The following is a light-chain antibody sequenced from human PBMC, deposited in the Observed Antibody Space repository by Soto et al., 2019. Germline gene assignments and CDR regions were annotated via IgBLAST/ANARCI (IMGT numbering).Light chain of an antibody. J-gene: IGKJ2*01. Sequence: DIQMTQSPSSLSASVGDRVTITCRASQSISSYLNWYQQKPGKAPKLLIYAASSLQSGVPSRLSGSGSGTDFTLTISSLQPEDFATYYCQQSYSTRMYTFGQGTKLEIK. CDR2: AAS. V-gene: IGKV1-39*01. CDR3: QQSYSTRMYT. CDR1: QSISSY.